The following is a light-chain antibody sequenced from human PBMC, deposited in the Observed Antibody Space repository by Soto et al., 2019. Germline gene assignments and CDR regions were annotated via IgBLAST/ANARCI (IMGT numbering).Light chain of an antibody. CDR1: QSVSSSY. Sequence: EIVLTQSPGTLSLSPGERATLSCRASQSVSSSYLAWYQQKPGQALRLLIYAPSSRATGIPERFSGSGSVTDFTLTISRLEPEEFAVYYCQQYGISPQTFGQGTKVEIK. CDR2: APS. CDR3: QQYGISPQT. V-gene: IGKV3-20*01. J-gene: IGKJ1*01.